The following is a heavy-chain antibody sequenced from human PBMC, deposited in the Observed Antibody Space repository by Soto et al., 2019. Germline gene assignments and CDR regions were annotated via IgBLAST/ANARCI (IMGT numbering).Heavy chain of an antibody. V-gene: IGHV3-15*07. CDR2: IKSKTDGGTT. CDR3: TWSSSYAEPEYGMDV. J-gene: IGHJ6*02. D-gene: IGHD6-6*01. CDR1: GFPFSNAW. Sequence: PGGSLRLSCAASGFPFSNAWMNWVRQAPGKGLEWVGRIKSKTDGGTTDYAAPVKGRFTISRDDSKNTLYLQMNSLKTEDTAVYYCTWSSSYAEPEYGMDVWGQGTTVTVS.